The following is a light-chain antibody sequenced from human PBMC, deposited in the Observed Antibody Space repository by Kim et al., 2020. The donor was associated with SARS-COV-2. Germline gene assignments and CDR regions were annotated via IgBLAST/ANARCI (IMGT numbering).Light chain of an antibody. CDR1: QGISSY. Sequence: SASTGDRVYITCRASQGISSYLAWYQQKPENAPNLLIYATSTLQSGVPSRFSGSGSGTDFTLTISCLQSEDFASYYCQQYHSDPYTFGQGTKLEIK. J-gene: IGKJ2*01. CDR2: ATS. V-gene: IGKV1-8*01. CDR3: QQYHSDPYT.